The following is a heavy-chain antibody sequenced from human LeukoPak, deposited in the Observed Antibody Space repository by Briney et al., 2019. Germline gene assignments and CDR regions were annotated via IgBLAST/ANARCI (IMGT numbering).Heavy chain of an antibody. CDR2: ISGSGGST. CDR3: AKDMVVITISYYFDY. D-gene: IGHD3-22*01. J-gene: IGHJ4*02. V-gene: IGHV3-23*01. CDR1: GFTFSSYA. Sequence: GGSLRLSCAASGFTFSSYAMSWVRQAPGKGLEWVSAISGSGGSTYYADSVKGRFTISRDNSKNIMYLQMKSLRAEDTAVYYCAKDMVVITISYYFDYWGQGTLVTVSS.